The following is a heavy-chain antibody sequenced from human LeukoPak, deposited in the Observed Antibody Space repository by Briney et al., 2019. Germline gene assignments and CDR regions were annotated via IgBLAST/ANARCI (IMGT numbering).Heavy chain of an antibody. V-gene: IGHV4-34*01. Sequence: PSETLSLTCAVYGGSFSGYYWSWIRQPPGKGLEWIGEINHSGSTNYNPSLKSRVTISVDTSKNQFSLKLSSVTAADTAVYYCARGVAAAGKASHFDYWGQGTLVTVSS. CDR2: INHSGST. CDR1: GGSFSGYY. CDR3: ARGVAAAGKASHFDY. D-gene: IGHD6-13*01. J-gene: IGHJ4*02.